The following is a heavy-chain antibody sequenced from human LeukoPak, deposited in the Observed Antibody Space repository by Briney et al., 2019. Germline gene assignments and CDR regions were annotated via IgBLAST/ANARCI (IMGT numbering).Heavy chain of an antibody. J-gene: IGHJ4*02. V-gene: IGHV5-10-1*01. Sequence: GESLKISCKGSGYSFTSYWISWVRQMPGKGLEWMGEIDPSDSYTNHSPSFQGHVTISADKSISTAYLQWSSLKASDTAMFYCARHSGSSEGFDYWGQGTLVTVPS. CDR3: ARHSGSSEGFDY. CDR2: IDPSDSYT. D-gene: IGHD1-26*01. CDR1: GYSFTSYW.